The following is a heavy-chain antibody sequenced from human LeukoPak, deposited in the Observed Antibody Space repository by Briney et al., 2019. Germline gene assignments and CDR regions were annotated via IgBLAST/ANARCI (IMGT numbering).Heavy chain of an antibody. J-gene: IGHJ5*02. CDR1: GYPFTGYH. D-gene: IGHD5-18*01. V-gene: IGHV1-2*02. CDR2: INPNRGGT. CDR3: ARDTAMVTGNWFDP. Sequence: ASVKVSCKASGYPFTGYHIHWVRQAPGQGLEWMGSINPNRGGTNSAQSFQGRVTLTRDTSTSTAYMELSRLRSDDTAVYYCARDTAMVTGNWFDPWGQGTLVTVSS.